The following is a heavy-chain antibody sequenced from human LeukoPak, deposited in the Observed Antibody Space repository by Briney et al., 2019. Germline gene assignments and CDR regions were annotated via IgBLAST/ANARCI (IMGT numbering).Heavy chain of an antibody. J-gene: IGHJ4*02. CDR3: ATGGVLYGSGTYPAYDY. V-gene: IGHV1-18*01. Sequence: ASVKVSCKTSGYTFTNHGISWVRQAPGQGLEWMGWISGYNGNTNYAQKFQGRVTMTTDTSTSTAYMELRSLRSDDTAVYYCATGGVLYGSGTYPAYDYWGQGTLVTVSS. CDR2: ISGYNGNT. D-gene: IGHD3-10*01. CDR1: GYTFTNHG.